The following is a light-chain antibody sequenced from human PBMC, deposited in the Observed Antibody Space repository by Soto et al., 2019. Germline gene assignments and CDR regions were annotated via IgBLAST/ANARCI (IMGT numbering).Light chain of an antibody. CDR1: QSIAIY. J-gene: IGKJ3*01. CDR2: GAS. V-gene: IGKV1-39*01. CDR3: QQSYRTLPT. Sequence: DIQMTQSPSSLSASIGDRVTITCRASQSIAIYLNWYQQKPGKAPNLLIFGASSLRSGAPSRFSAGGSGTAFTLTISSLQPEDVATYYCQQSYRTLPTFGPGTKVEIK.